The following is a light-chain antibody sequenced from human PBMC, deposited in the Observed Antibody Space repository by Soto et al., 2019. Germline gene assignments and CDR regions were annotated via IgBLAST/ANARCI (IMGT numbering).Light chain of an antibody. Sequence: EIIMTPSPATLSGSPGDRVTLSCRASQSAISNLAWYQQNPGQTPRLLIYGASNRATGIPDRFSGSGSGTDFTLPISKLEPEDFAVDYCQQFGVSPTFVGGTKVDIK. CDR1: QSAISN. CDR3: QQFGVSPT. CDR2: GAS. V-gene: IGKV3-20*01. J-gene: IGKJ4*01.